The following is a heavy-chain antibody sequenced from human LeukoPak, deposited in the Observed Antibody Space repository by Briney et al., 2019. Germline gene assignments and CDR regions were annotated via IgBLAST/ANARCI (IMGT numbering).Heavy chain of an antibody. V-gene: IGHV3-9*01. CDR3: ARGSPDAAAAGMVWFDP. CDR1: GFIFDDYA. D-gene: IGHD6-13*01. J-gene: IGHJ5*02. Sequence: GGSLRLSCAASGFIFDDYAMNWVRQAPGKGLEWVAGISWNGGRITYADSVKGRFTISRDNAKNSLYLQMNSLRDEDTAVYYCARGSPDAAAAGMVWFDPWGQGTLVTVSS. CDR2: ISWNGGRI.